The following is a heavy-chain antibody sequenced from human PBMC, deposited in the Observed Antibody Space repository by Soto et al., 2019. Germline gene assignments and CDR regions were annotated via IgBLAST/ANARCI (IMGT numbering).Heavy chain of an antibody. CDR2: ILYDGSNK. CDR3: ARWSAAGTHYYYYGMDV. J-gene: IGHJ6*02. V-gene: IGHV3-30*03. Sequence: GGSLRLSCAASGFTFSNYGMHWVRQTPGKGLEWVALILYDGSNKYYADSVKGRFTISRDNSKNTLYLQVSSLRAEDTAMYYCARWSAAGTHYYYYGMDVWGQGTTVTVSS. D-gene: IGHD6-13*01. CDR1: GFTFSNYG.